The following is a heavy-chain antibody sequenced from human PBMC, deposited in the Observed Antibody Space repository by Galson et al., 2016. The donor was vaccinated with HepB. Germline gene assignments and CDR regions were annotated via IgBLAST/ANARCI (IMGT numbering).Heavy chain of an antibody. D-gene: IGHD4-17*01. V-gene: IGHV3-33*01. J-gene: IGHJ6*03. CDR3: ARDPHLSDGDYGGDAADNYHYYMDV. CDR2: IWYDGSNK. Sequence: SLRLSCAASGFIFSSYGTHWVRQAPGKGLEWVAIIWYDGSNKYYADSVKGRFTISRDNSKNTLYLQMNSLRAEDTAVYYSARDPHLSDGDYGGDAADNYHYYMDVWGKGTTVTVSS. CDR1: GFIFSSYG.